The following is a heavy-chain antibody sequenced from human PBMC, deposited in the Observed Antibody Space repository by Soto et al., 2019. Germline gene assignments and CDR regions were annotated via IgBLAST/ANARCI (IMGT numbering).Heavy chain of an antibody. CDR1: GDSVSSNSAA. D-gene: IGHD3-3*01. V-gene: IGHV6-1*01. Sequence: QVQLQQSGPGLVKPSQTLSLTCAISGDSVSSNSAAWNWIRQSPSRGLEWLGRTYYRSKWYNDYAGYVKRRITINPCTSKNQFSLPLNSGTPADTAVYYCARGPYDFWSGYSGFDYWGQGTLVTVSS. CDR2: TYYRSKWYN. J-gene: IGHJ4*02. CDR3: ARGPYDFWSGYSGFDY.